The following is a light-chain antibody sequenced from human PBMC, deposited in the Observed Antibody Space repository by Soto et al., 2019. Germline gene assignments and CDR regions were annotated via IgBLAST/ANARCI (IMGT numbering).Light chain of an antibody. Sequence: EIVMTQYPATLSVSPGERATLSCRASQSVSSNLAWYQQKPGQAPRLLIYGASTRATGIPARFSGSGSGTEFTLTISSLQSEDFAVYYCQQYNNWPPEYTFGQGTKREIK. CDR1: QSVSSN. J-gene: IGKJ2*01. CDR3: QQYNNWPPEYT. CDR2: GAS. V-gene: IGKV3-15*01.